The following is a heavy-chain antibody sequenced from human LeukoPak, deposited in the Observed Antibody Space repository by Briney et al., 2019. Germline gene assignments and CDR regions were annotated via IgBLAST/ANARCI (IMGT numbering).Heavy chain of an antibody. CDR1: GFTLSNYN. V-gene: IGHV3-48*01. J-gene: IGHJ2*01. D-gene: IGHD2-2*01. Sequence: GGSLRLSCAASGFTLSNYNMNWVRQAQGKGLEWVSYVSPNGYTIHYADSVKGRFTISRDNAKDSLYLQMNSLRAEDTAVYYCARGVPAAISNWYFDLWGRGTLATVSS. CDR3: ARGVPAAISNWYFDL. CDR2: VSPNGYTI.